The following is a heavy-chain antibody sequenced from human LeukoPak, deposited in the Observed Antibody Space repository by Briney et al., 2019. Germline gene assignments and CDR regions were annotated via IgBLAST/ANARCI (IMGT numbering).Heavy chain of an antibody. D-gene: IGHD3-22*01. CDR2: ISGSGGST. Sequence: PGGSLRLSCAASGFTFSSYAMSWVRQAPGKGLEWVSAISGSGGSTYYADSVKGRFTISRDNSKNTLYLQMKSLRAEETAVYYCAKETGSSGYNFDYWGQGTLVTVSS. V-gene: IGHV3-23*01. CDR1: GFTFSSYA. CDR3: AKETGSSGYNFDY. J-gene: IGHJ4*02.